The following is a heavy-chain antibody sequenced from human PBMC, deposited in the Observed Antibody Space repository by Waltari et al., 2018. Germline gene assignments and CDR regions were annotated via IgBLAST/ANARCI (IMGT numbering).Heavy chain of an antibody. CDR3: ARGPPISAKWELCWFDY. V-gene: IGHV3-53*01. D-gene: IGHD3-16*01. J-gene: IGHJ4*02. CDR1: GFAVRDNY. Sequence: EVQVVESGGGLIQPGGSLRLSCAASGFAVRDNYMSWVRQAPGKGLEWVAVIYSGWSAYYADAVKGRFTISRDSSENTFYLQMSSLRVEDTAVYYCARGPPISAKWELCWFDYWGQGTLVTVSS. CDR2: IYSGWSA.